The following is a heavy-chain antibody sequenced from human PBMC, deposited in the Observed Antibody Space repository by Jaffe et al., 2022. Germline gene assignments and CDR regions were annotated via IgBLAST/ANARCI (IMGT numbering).Heavy chain of an antibody. CDR3: ASSSRFLEWAA. J-gene: IGHJ5*02. Sequence: QVQLQESGPGLVKPSETLSLTCTVSGVTANSYFWSWIRQPPGKGLEWIGSISDTGATNYNPSLQSRVTISVDTTRSQFSLTLTSVTAADTAVYYCASSSRFLEWAAWGQGTLVRVSS. CDR2: ISDTGAT. V-gene: IGHV4-59*02. D-gene: IGHD3-3*01. CDR1: GVTANSYF.